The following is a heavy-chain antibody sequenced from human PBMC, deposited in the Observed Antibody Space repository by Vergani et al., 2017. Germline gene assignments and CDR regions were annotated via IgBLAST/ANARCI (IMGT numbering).Heavy chain of an antibody. CDR1: GFTFSSYS. D-gene: IGHD2-21*01. Sequence: EVQLVESGGGLVKPGGSLRLSCAASGFTFSSYSMNWVRQAPGKGLEWVSSISSSSSYIYYADSVKGRFTISSDNAKNSLYLQMNSLRAEDTAVYYCARDLVVATILVDTYCGGDCTWGQGTLVTVSS. CDR2: ISSSSSYI. CDR3: ARDLVVATILVDTYCGGDCT. V-gene: IGHV3-21*01. J-gene: IGHJ5*02.